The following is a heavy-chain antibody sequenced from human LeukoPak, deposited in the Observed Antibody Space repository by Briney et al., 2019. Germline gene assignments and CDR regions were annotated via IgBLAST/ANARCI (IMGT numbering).Heavy chain of an antibody. CDR3: AKSHTSYSSSWSVSYYFDS. J-gene: IGHJ4*02. D-gene: IGHD6-13*01. CDR2: ISFGGTNE. CDR1: GLTFSNYA. Sequence: GGSLRISCAASGLTFSNYAMHWVRQAPGKGLEWVAFISFGGTNEYYADSVKGRFTISRDNSKNTLFLQMNSLRTEDTAMYYCAKSHTSYSSSWSVSYYFDSWGQGALVTVST. V-gene: IGHV3-30-3*01.